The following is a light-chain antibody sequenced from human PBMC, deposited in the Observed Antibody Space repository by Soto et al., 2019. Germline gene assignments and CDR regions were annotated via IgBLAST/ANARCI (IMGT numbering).Light chain of an antibody. CDR2: EVS. V-gene: IGLV2-14*01. Sequence: QSALTQPASVSGSPGQSITISCTGTSSDVGDYNYVSWYQQYPGKAPKLMIYEVSNRPSGVSNRFSGSKSGNTASLTISGLQAEDEADYYCSSYTSSSTPWVFGGGTKVTVL. CDR1: SSDVGDYNY. CDR3: SSYTSSSTPWV. J-gene: IGLJ3*02.